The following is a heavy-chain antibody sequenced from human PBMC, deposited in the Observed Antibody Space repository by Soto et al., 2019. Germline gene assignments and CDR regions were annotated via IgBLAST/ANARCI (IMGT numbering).Heavy chain of an antibody. CDR1: GGSVSSGDYY. V-gene: IGHV4-30-4*01. CDR2: IYNSGST. Sequence: QVQLQQSGPGLVKPSQALSLTCIVSGGSVSSGDYYWTWIRQPPGKGLECIGYIYNSGSTYYNPSLKSRVTMSMDTSKNQFSLKLSSVTAADTAVYFCASPRRRDSSGYHSLWSTDVWGQGTTVTVSS. J-gene: IGHJ6*02. D-gene: IGHD3-22*01. CDR3: ASPRRRDSSGYHSLWSTDV.